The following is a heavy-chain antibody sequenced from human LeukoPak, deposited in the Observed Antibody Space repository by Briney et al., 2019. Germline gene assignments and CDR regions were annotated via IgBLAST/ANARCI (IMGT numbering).Heavy chain of an antibody. J-gene: IGHJ5*02. V-gene: IGHV1-46*01. CDR2: INPSGTTT. D-gene: IGHD4-23*01. Sequence: ASVKVSRKASGYTFTNNYMHWVRQAPGQGLEWMAVINPSGTTTTYARKFQGRLTLTRDMSTTTDYMELSSLTSEDTAMYYCARDHSVEDRAWWFDPWGQGTLVTVSS. CDR1: GYTFTNNY. CDR3: ARDHSVEDRAWWFDP.